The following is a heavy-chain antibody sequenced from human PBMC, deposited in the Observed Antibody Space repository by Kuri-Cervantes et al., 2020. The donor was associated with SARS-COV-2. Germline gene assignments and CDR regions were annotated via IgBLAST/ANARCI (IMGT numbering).Heavy chain of an antibody. CDR1: GGSISSGDYY. D-gene: IGHD3-3*01. V-gene: IGHV4-61*09. Sequence: SETLSLTCTVSGGSISSGDYYWSWIRQPAGKGLEWIGYIYTSGSTNYNPSLKSRVNISVDTSKNQFSLKLSSVTAADTAVYYCARVSRYDFWSGYRRYYYYYYMDVWGKGTTVTVSS. CDR2: IYTSGST. CDR3: ARVSRYDFWSGYRRYYYYYYMDV. J-gene: IGHJ6*03.